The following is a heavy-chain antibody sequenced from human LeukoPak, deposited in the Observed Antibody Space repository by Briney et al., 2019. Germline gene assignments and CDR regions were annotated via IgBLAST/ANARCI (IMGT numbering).Heavy chain of an antibody. D-gene: IGHD3/OR15-3a*01. J-gene: IGHJ4*02. CDR2: INIGNGNT. Sequence: ASVKVPCKASGYTFTSYAMHWVRQAPGQRLEWMGWINIGNGNTKSSQKFQDRVTITRDTSASTAYMELSSLRSEDTAVYYCAKVDSANTYDYWGQGTLVTVSS. CDR3: AKVDSANTYDY. V-gene: IGHV1-3*04. CDR1: GYTFTSYA.